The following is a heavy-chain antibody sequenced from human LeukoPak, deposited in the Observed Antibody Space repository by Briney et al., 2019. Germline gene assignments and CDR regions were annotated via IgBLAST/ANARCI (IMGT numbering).Heavy chain of an antibody. J-gene: IGHJ1*01. CDR3: AKGTGHSYYYGSGSYYYFQH. CDR1: GFTFSSYA. D-gene: IGHD3-10*01. CDR2: ISGSGGST. V-gene: IGHV3-23*01. Sequence: GGSLRLSCAASGFTFSSYAMSWVRQAPGKGLEWVSAISGSGGSTYHADSVKGRFTISRDNSKNTLYLQMNSLRAEDTAVYYCAKGTGHSYYYGSGSYYYFQHWGQGTLVTVSS.